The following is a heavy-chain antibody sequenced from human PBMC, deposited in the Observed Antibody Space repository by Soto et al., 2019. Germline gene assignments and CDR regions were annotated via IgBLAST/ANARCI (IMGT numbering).Heavy chain of an antibody. J-gene: IGHJ4*02. V-gene: IGHV1-2*02. CDR2: IGPESGAT. D-gene: IGHD1-26*01. CDR1: GYTFTGHY. CDR3: GRARSGKIVVFY. Sequence: GASVKVSCKASGYTFTGHYIHWVRQAPEQGPEWMGEIGPESGATRYAQKFQGRVTMTRDTSITAVYMELKNLSPDDTAVYYCGRARSGKIVVFYWGQGTPVTVSS.